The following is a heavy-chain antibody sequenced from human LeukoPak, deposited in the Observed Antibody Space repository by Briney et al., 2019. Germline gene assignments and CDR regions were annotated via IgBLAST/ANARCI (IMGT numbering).Heavy chain of an antibody. CDR1: GYTFTSYD. V-gene: IGHV1-69*13. CDR2: IIPIFGTA. D-gene: IGHD6-19*01. CDR3: ARDHRPGTSVAGAFAY. Sequence: GASVKVSCKASGYTFTSYDINWVRQATGQGLEWMGGIIPIFGTANYAQKFQGRVSITADESTSTAYMELSSLKSEDTAIYYCARDHRPGTSVAGAFAYWGQGTLVTVSS. J-gene: IGHJ4*02.